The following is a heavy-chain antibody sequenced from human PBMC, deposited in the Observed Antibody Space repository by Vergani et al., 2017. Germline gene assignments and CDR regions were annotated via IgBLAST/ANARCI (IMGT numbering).Heavy chain of an antibody. CDR1: GYSFNSYG. CDR3: AIWGSIAAPSYLYYFYMDV. D-gene: IGHD6-6*01. Sequence: QVQLVQSGAEMKKPGASVNVSCKTSGYSFNSYGINWVRQAPGQGLEWLGWISGYDGKTKYVEKLQGRITVTIYTSTNSAYMGLRGLRSDDTALYYCAIWGSIAAPSYLYYFYMDVWGKGASVTVSS. V-gene: IGHV1-18*01. CDR2: ISGYDGKT. J-gene: IGHJ6*03.